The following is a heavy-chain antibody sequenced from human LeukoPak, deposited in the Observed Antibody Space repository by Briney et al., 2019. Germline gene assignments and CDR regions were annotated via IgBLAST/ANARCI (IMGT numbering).Heavy chain of an antibody. CDR1: GYTFTSYG. J-gene: IGHJ4*02. CDR2: ISAYNGNT. Sequence: ASVKVSCKASGYTFTSYGICWVRQAPGQGLEWMGWISAYNGNTNYAQKLQGRVTMTRDTSISTAYMELSRLRSDDTAVYYCARDWVVVPAAPFDYWGQGTLVTVSS. V-gene: IGHV1-18*01. CDR3: ARDWVVVPAAPFDY. D-gene: IGHD2-2*01.